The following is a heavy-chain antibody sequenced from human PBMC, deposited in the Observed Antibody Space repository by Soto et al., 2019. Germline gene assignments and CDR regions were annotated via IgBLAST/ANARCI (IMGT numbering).Heavy chain of an antibody. CDR1: GYTFTSYG. V-gene: IGHV1-18*01. CDR2: ISAYNGNT. Sequence: ASVKVSCKASGYTFTSYGISWVRQAPGQGLEGMGWISAYNGNTNYAQKFQGRVTITTDTSTSTAYMELSSLRSEDTAVYYCARDRCSSTSCYGPYNWFDPWGQGTLVTGSS. D-gene: IGHD2-2*01. J-gene: IGHJ5*02. CDR3: ARDRCSSTSCYGPYNWFDP.